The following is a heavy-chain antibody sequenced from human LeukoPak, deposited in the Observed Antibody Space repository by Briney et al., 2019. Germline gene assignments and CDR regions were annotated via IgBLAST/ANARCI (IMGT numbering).Heavy chain of an antibody. CDR2: ISSSGSTI. CDR3: ARDVSGTTYHYYYGMDV. CDR1: GFSLSDYY. J-gene: IGHJ6*02. Sequence: GGSLRLPCAASGFSLSDYYTSWVRQAPGTGLEWVSYISSSGSTIYYADSVKGRFTISRDNAKNSLYLQMNSLRAEDTAVYYCARDVSGTTYHYYYGMDVWGQGTTVTVSS. V-gene: IGHV3-11*01. D-gene: IGHD2/OR15-2a*01.